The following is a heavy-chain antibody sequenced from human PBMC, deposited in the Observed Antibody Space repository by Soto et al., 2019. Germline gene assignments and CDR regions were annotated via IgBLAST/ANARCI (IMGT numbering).Heavy chain of an antibody. D-gene: IGHD2-2*01. CDR3: ARERYQVISDGMDV. Sequence: QVQLVQSGAEVKTPGASVRVSCKASGYTFTGYYIHWVREAPGQGLEWMGWINPQTGGTSYAQKFQSRVTLSRDTSINTAYLELSRLRFDDAAVYFCARERYQVISDGMDVWGQGPTVTVSS. CDR1: GYTFTGYY. J-gene: IGHJ6*02. V-gene: IGHV1-2*02. CDR2: INPQTGGT.